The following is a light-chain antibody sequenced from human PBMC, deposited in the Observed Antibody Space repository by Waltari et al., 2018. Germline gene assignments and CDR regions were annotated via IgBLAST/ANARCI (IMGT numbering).Light chain of an antibody. CDR1: QSINRW. J-gene: IGKJ4*01. CDR2: RGS. V-gene: IGKV1-5*03. CDR3: QQYDTYPLT. Sequence: DIQMTQSPSTLSAFVGERVTITCRASQSINRWVAWYHQKPGQVPKFLIYRGSTLQTGVPSRFSGSGSGTEFNLTISSLQPDDSATYHCQQYDTYPLTFGGGTKVEIK.